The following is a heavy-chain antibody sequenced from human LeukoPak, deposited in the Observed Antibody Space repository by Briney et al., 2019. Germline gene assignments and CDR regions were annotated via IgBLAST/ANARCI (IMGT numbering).Heavy chain of an antibody. J-gene: IGHJ6*02. CDR1: GFTFTDYW. D-gene: IGHD5/OR15-5a*01. Sequence: PGGTLRLYCAASGFTFTDYWMSWVRQAPGKGLEWVANIKRDGSEKYYVDSVKGRFTISRDNAKKSVYLQMNSLRAEDTAIYYCARDVSVSGMDVWGQGTTVIVSS. CDR3: ARDVSVSGMDV. CDR2: IKRDGSEK. V-gene: IGHV3-7*01.